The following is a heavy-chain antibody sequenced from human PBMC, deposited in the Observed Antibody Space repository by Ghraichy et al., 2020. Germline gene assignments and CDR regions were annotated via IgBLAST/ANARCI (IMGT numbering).Heavy chain of an antibody. D-gene: IGHD3-3*01. CDR2: INHSGST. CDR1: GGSFSGYY. Sequence: SETLPLTCAVYGGSFSGYYWSWIRQPPGKGLEWIGEINHSGSTNYNPSLKSRVTISVDTSKNQFSLKLSSVTAADTAVYYCASAFRRRFLEWRNWGLAFDIWGQGTMVTVSS. J-gene: IGHJ3*02. V-gene: IGHV4-34*01. CDR3: ASAFRRRFLEWRNWGLAFDI.